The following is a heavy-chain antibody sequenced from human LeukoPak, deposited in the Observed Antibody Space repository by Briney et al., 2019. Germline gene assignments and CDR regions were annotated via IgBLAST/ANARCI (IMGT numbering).Heavy chain of an antibody. J-gene: IGHJ5*02. CDR1: GFTFSSYA. V-gene: IGHV3-23*01. CDR2: ISGSGGST. Sequence: GGSLRLSCAASGFTFSSYAMSWVRQAPGKGLEWVSAISGSGGSTYCADSVKGRFTISRDNSKNTLYLQMNSLRAEDTAVYYCAKHPYSSGWSNWFDPWGQGTLVTVSS. D-gene: IGHD6-19*01. CDR3: AKHPYSSGWSNWFDP.